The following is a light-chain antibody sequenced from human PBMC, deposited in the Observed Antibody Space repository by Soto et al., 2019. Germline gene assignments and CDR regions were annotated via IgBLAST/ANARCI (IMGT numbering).Light chain of an antibody. Sequence: QSVLTQPASVSGSPGQSITISCTGTSSDVGGYNYVSWYQQYPGKAPKLMVYEGSKRPSGVSNRFSGSKSGNTASLTISGLQAEDEADYYCCSYAGSSTFEVFGGGTKLTVL. CDR1: SSDVGGYNY. J-gene: IGLJ3*02. V-gene: IGLV2-23*03. CDR3: CSYAGSSTFEV. CDR2: EGS.